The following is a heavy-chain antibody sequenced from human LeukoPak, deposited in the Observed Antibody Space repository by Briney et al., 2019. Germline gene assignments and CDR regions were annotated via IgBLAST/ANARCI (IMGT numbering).Heavy chain of an antibody. CDR2: INPNSGGT. CDR3: VRDRRSWNPALQY. J-gene: IGHJ4*02. D-gene: IGHD1-1*01. V-gene: IGHV1-2*02. Sequence: ASVKVSCKASGYTFTGYYMHWVRQAPGHGLEWMGWINPNSGGTNYAQKFQGRVAMTRDTSISTAYMELSRLRSDDTAVYYCVRDRRSWNPALQYWGQGTLVTVSS. CDR1: GYTFTGYY.